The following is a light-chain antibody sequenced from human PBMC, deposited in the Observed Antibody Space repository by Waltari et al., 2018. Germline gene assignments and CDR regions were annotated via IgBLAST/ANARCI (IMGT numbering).Light chain of an antibody. CDR3: SSYAGTDNFVV. Sequence: QSALTQPPSASGSPGQSVTISCTGTRSDVGAYDHVSWYQHHPDKAPKLIIFEVNKWPSGVPDRFSGSKSGNTASLTVSGLQAEDEADYYCSSYAGTDNFVVFGGGTKLTVL. CDR1: RSDVGAYDH. J-gene: IGLJ2*01. V-gene: IGLV2-8*01. CDR2: EVN.